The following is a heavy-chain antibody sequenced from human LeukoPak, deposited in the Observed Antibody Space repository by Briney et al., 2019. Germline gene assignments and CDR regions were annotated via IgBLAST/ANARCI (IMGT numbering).Heavy chain of an antibody. V-gene: IGHV3-21*01. J-gene: IGHJ4*02. CDR3: ARGVKTGSPLWPDY. CDR1: GFTFSSYS. CDR2: ISSSSSYI. D-gene: IGHD1-1*01. Sequence: GGSLRLSCAASGFTFSSYSMNWVRQAPGKGLEWVSSISSSSSYIYYADSVKGRFTISRDNAKNSLYLQMNSLRAEDTAVYYCARGVKTGSPLWPDYWGQGTLVTVSS.